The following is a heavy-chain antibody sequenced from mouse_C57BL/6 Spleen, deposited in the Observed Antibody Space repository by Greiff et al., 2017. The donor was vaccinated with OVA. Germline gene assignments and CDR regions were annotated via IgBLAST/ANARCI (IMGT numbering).Heavy chain of an antibody. CDR2: FYTGSGSI. CDR3: ARHDYYDYDGAY. D-gene: IGHD2-4*01. Sequence: QVQLQQSGAELVKPGASVKLSCTASGYTFTEYTIHWVQQTSGQGLEWLGWFYTGSGSIKYTEKFKDKATLTADKSSSTVYMELSRLTSEDSAVYCCARHDYYDYDGAYWGQGTLVTVSA. J-gene: IGHJ3*01. CDR1: GYTFTEYT. V-gene: IGHV1-62-2*01.